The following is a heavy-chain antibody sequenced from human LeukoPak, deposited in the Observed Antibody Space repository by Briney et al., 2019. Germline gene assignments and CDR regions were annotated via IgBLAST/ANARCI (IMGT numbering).Heavy chain of an antibody. CDR2: IYPGDSDT. CDR1: GYSFTSYW. J-gene: IGHJ3*02. CDR3: ARRGRSGIAAAGTLDDAFDI. Sequence: KRGESLKISCKGSGYSFTSYWIGWVRQMPGKGLEWMGIIYPGDSDTRYSPSFQGQVTISADKSISAAYLQWSSLKASDTAMYYCARRGRSGIAAAGTLDDAFDIWGQGTMVTVSS. V-gene: IGHV5-51*01. D-gene: IGHD6-13*01.